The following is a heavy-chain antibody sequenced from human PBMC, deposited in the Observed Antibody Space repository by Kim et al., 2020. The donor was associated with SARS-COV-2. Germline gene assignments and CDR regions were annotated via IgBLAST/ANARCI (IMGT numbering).Heavy chain of an antibody. CDR3: ARDPFDY. V-gene: IGHV1-18*01. J-gene: IGHJ4*02. Sequence: KCARKDKRRVTMTTDTSASTAYLELRSLRSDDTAIYYCARDPFDYWGQGTLVTVSS.